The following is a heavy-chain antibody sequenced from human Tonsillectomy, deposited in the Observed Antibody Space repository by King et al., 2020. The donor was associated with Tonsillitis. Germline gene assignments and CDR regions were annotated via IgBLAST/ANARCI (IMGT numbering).Heavy chain of an antibody. J-gene: IGHJ6*02. CDR2: ISSSSSYI. CDR1: GFTFSSYS. Sequence: VQLVESGGGLVKPGGSLRLSCAASGFTFSSYSMNWVRQAPGKGLEWVSSISSSSSYIYYADSVKGRFTISRDNAKNSLYLQMNCLRAEDTAVYYCARDLLEWGGGWFGEPPYYGMDVWGQGTTVTVSS. CDR3: ARDLLEWGGGWFGEPPYYGMDV. V-gene: IGHV3-21*01. D-gene: IGHD3-10*01.